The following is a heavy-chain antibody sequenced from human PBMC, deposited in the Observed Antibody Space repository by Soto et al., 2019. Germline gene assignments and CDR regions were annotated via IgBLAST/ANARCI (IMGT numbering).Heavy chain of an antibody. Sequence: PGEALKISCKGSGYSFTSYWISWVRQMPGKGLEWMGRIDPSDSYINYSPSFQGHVTISADKSISTAYLQWSSLKASDTAMCYCARLPLAAAYSDANTWGQGTLVTVSS. CDR1: GYSFTSYW. V-gene: IGHV5-10-1*01. D-gene: IGHD6-13*01. J-gene: IGHJ5*02. CDR2: IDPSDSYI. CDR3: ARLPLAAAYSDANT.